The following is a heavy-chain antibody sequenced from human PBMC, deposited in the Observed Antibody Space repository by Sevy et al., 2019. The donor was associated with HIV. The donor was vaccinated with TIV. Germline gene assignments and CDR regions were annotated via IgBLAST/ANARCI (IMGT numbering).Heavy chain of an antibody. J-gene: IGHJ3*02. CDR2: ISHDGSLK. CDR1: GFIFTNYG. CDR3: AKGSRATGSAFDI. V-gene: IGHV3-30*18. D-gene: IGHD2-15*01. Sequence: GGSLRLSCAASGFIFTNYGMHWVRQAPGKGLEWVAVISHDGSLKYYADSVRGRVNISRDSSKNTVSLQMNSLRLEDTAVYYCAKGSRATGSAFDIWGQGTMVTVSS.